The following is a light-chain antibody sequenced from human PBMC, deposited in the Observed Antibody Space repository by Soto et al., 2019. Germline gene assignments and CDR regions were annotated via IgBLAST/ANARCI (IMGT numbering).Light chain of an antibody. Sequence: DIVMTLSPDSLAVSLGEMATINCESSQSVLYSNNKNYLAWYQQKAGQPPKFXIYWASTRQSGVPERFSGSGSGTDFTLTISSLQAEDVEVYYCQQYYSNPFTFGGGTKVDIK. CDR2: WAS. CDR3: QQYYSNPFT. J-gene: IGKJ4*01. CDR1: QSVLYSNNKNY. V-gene: IGKV4-1*01.